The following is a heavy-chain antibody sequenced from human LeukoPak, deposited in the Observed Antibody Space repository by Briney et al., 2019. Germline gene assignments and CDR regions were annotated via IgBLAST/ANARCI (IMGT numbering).Heavy chain of an antibody. Sequence: TGGSLRLSCAASGFVVSTSYMTWVRQVPGKGLECVSIIYNNGDTHYADSVKGRFTISRDNSRNTLFLQMTSLRAEDTAIYFCARDASWNDGRGLDNWGQGTLVSVSS. CDR2: IYNNGDT. CDR3: ARDASWNDGRGLDN. V-gene: IGHV3-53*01. CDR1: GFVVSTSY. J-gene: IGHJ4*02. D-gene: IGHD1-1*01.